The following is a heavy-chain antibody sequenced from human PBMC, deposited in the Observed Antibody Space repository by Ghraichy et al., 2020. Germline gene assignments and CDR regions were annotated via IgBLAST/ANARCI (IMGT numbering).Heavy chain of an antibody. D-gene: IGHD5-18*01. CDR1: GFTVSSEY. CDR3: ARGGNSYSFDY. Sequence: GGSLRLSCAAFGFTVSSEYISWVRQAPGKGLEWVSVIYTSGNTYYADSVKGRFTISRHNSRNTLFLQMNSLGAEDTALYYCARGGNSYSFDYWGQGTLVTVSS. V-gene: IGHV3-53*01. J-gene: IGHJ4*02. CDR2: IYTSGNT.